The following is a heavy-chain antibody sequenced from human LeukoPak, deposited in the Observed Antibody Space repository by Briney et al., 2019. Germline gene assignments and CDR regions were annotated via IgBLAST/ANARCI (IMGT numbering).Heavy chain of an antibody. CDR1: GDSISSDY. J-gene: IGHJ4*02. D-gene: IGHD3-10*01. Sequence: SDTLSLTCTVSGDSISSDYWSWIRQPPGKGLEWIGYVYTSGSTNYNPSLNRRVTISVDASKNPLSLKLSSVTAADTAVYYCAGHQPDYYGSGSWFAYWGQGTLVTVSS. CDR3: AGHQPDYYGSGSWFAY. V-gene: IGHV4-4*09. CDR2: VYTSGST.